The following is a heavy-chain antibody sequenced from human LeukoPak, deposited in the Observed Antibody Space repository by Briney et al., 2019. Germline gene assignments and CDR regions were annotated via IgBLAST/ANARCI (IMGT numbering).Heavy chain of an antibody. CDR1: GYSFSSYW. CDR3: ARPRLGTNDVFDS. J-gene: IGHJ3*02. CDR2: IYPVDSEI. Sequence: GESLKISCEGSGYSFSSYWIGWVRQMPGKGLEWMGIIYPVDSEITYSPSFQGQVTISADKSISTAYLQWSSLKASDTAMYYCARPRLGTNDVFDSWGQGTMVTVSS. V-gene: IGHV5-51*01. D-gene: IGHD3-16*01.